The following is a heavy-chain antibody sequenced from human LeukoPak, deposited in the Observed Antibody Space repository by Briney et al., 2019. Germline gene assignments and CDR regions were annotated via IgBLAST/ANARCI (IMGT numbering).Heavy chain of an antibody. Sequence: SETLSLTCTVSGGSISSSSYYWGWIRQPPGKGLEWIGYIYYSGSTNYNPSLKSRVTISVDTSKNQFSLKLSSVTAADTAVYYCASSSYDYVWGSYRPLDYWGQGTLVTVSS. CDR3: ASSSYDYVWGSYRPLDY. CDR1: GGSISSSSYY. D-gene: IGHD3-16*02. V-gene: IGHV4-61*05. CDR2: IYYSGST. J-gene: IGHJ4*02.